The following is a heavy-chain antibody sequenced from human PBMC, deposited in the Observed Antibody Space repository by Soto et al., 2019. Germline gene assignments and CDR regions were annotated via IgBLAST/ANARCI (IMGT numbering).Heavy chain of an antibody. CDR3: ARRYGDYEY. V-gene: IGHV4-31*03. D-gene: IGHD4-17*01. CDR1: GGSISSCGYY. J-gene: IGHJ4*01. CDR2: IYYSGST. Sequence: QVQLQESGPGLVKPSQTLSLTCTVSGGSISSCGYYWSWIRQLPVKGLEWMGYIYYSGSTYYKPSLKCRVTIAVDTSKNQFYLRLSSVTAAYTAVYYFARRYGDYEYWGQGTLVTGSS.